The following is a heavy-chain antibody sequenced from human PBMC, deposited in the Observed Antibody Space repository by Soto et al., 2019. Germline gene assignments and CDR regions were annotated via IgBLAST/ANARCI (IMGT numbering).Heavy chain of an antibody. V-gene: IGHV5-51*01. CDR2: IYPGDSDT. Sequence: PGESLKISCKGSGYSFTSYWIGWVRQMPGKGLEWMGIIYPGDSDTRYSPSFQGQVTISADKSISTAYLQWSSLKASDTAMYYCARHLKSVVAAAYYFDYWGQGTLVTVSS. CDR3: ARHLKSVVAAAYYFDY. D-gene: IGHD2-15*01. CDR1: GYSFTSYW. J-gene: IGHJ4*02.